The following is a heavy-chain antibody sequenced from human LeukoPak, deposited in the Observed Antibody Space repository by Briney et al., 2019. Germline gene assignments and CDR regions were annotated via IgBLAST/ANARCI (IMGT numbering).Heavy chain of an antibody. Sequence: PSETLSLTCTVSGGSISSYYWSWIRQPAGEGLEWIGRISTSGSTNYITSLKSRVTMSVDTSKNQISLKLSSVTAADTAVYYCARGIAAAANGWFDPWGQGTLVTVSS. J-gene: IGHJ5*02. D-gene: IGHD6-13*01. CDR1: GGSISSYY. CDR3: ARGIAAAANGWFDP. V-gene: IGHV4-4*07. CDR2: ISTSGST.